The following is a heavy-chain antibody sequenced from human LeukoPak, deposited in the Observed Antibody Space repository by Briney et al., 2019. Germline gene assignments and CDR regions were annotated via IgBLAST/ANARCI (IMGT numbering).Heavy chain of an antibody. CDR3: ARNSQAAFDI. CDR2: IKEDGGEK. D-gene: IGHD2/OR15-2a*01. J-gene: IGHJ3*02. Sequence: GGSLRLSCAASGFTFTRYWMRWVLQAPGKGLEWVANIKEDGGEKDYVDSVKGRFTISRDNAKNSLYLQMNSLRGEDTAVYYCARNSQAAFDIWGQGTMVTVSS. V-gene: IGHV3-7*04. CDR1: GFTFTRYW.